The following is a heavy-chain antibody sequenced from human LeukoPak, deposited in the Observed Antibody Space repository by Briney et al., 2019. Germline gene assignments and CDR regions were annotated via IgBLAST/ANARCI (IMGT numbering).Heavy chain of an antibody. V-gene: IGHV3-30*02. Sequence: GGSLRLSCAASGFTFSSYGMHWVRQAPGKGLEWVAFIRYDGSNKYYADSVKGRFTISRDNSKNTLYLQMSSLRAEDTAVYYCARDKLPEYYYGSGSSNWFDPWGQGTLVTVSS. CDR1: GFTFSSYG. CDR2: IRYDGSNK. J-gene: IGHJ5*02. D-gene: IGHD3-10*01. CDR3: ARDKLPEYYYGSGSSNWFDP.